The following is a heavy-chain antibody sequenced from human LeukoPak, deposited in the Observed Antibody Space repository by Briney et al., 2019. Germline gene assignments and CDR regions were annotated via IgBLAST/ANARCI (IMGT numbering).Heavy chain of an antibody. CDR1: GFRFNNYG. CDR2: INANGDNT. D-gene: IGHD6-6*01. V-gene: IGHV3-23*01. Sequence: RTGGSLRLSCAASGFRFNNYGMSWVRQAPGQGLEWVSVINANGDNTNYADSVRGRFTISRDDSKSTLYLQMDSLRAADTAVYYCARDKGTSYLSSFDYWGQGTLVTVSS. CDR3: ARDKGTSYLSSFDY. J-gene: IGHJ4*02.